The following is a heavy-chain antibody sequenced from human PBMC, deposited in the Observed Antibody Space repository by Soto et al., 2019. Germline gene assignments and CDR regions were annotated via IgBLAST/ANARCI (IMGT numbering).Heavy chain of an antibody. CDR2: IIPIFGTA. CDR3: AVLPYYYDRSGYVRLSGSNRFDP. Sequence: QVQLVQSGAEVKKPGSSVKVSCKASGGTFSSYAISWVRQAPGQGLEWMGGIIPIFGTANYAQKFQGRVTITADESTSTAYMELSSQRSEDTAVYYCAVLPYYYDRSGYVRLSGSNRFDPWGQGSLVTVSS. D-gene: IGHD3-22*01. J-gene: IGHJ5*02. V-gene: IGHV1-69*12. CDR1: GGTFSSYA.